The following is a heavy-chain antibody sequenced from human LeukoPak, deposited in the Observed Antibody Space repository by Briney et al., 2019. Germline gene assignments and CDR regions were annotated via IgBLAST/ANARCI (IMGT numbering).Heavy chain of an antibody. D-gene: IGHD2-15*01. CDR1: GFTFSNAW. Sequence: GGSLSLSCAASGFTFSNAWMSWVRQAPGKGLEWVGRIKSKTDGGTTDYAAPVKGRFTISRDDSKNTLYLQMNSLKTEDTAVYYCTTDLVSSSGLRIDYWGQGTLVTVSS. CDR3: TTDLVSSSGLRIDY. V-gene: IGHV3-15*01. J-gene: IGHJ4*02. CDR2: IKSKTDGGTT.